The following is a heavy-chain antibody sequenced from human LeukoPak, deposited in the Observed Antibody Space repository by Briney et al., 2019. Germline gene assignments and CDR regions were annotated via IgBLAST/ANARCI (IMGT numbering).Heavy chain of an antibody. Sequence: ASVKVSCKVSGYTLTELSMHWVRQAPGKGLEWMGGFDPEDGETIYAQKFQGRVTMTEDTSTDTAYMELSSLRSEDTAVYYCATGYYYGSGSYDGWFDPWGQGTLVTVSS. V-gene: IGHV1-24*01. D-gene: IGHD3-10*01. CDR1: GYTLTELS. J-gene: IGHJ5*02. CDR2: FDPEDGET. CDR3: ATGYYYGSGSYDGWFDP.